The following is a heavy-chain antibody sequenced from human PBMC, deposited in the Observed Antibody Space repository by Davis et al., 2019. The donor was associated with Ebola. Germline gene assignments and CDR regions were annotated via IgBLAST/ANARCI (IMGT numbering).Heavy chain of an antibody. Sequence: AASVKVSCKASGYTFTSYYMHWVRQAPGQGLEWMGIINPSGGSTSYAQKFQGRVTMTRDTSTSTVYMELSSLRSDDTAVYYCARAPGYSYGLRYYYYGMDVWGQGTTVTVSS. V-gene: IGHV1-46*01. CDR2: INPSGGST. D-gene: IGHD5-18*01. J-gene: IGHJ6*02. CDR1: GYTFTSYY. CDR3: ARAPGYSYGLRYYYYGMDV.